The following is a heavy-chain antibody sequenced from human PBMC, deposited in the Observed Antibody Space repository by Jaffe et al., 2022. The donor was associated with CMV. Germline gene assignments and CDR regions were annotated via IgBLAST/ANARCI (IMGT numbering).Heavy chain of an antibody. V-gene: IGHV3-53*02. CDR3: ARESSTSCYEVRRPERCQVWFDP. CDR2: IYSGGST. CDR1: GFTVSSNY. Sequence: EVQLVETGGGLIQPGGSLRLSCAASGFTVSSNYMSWVRQAPGKGLEWVSVIYSGGSTYYADSVKGRFTISRDNSKNTLYLQMNSLRAEDTAVYYCARESSTSCYEVRRPERCQVWFDPWGQGTLVTVSS. J-gene: IGHJ5*02. D-gene: IGHD2-2*01.